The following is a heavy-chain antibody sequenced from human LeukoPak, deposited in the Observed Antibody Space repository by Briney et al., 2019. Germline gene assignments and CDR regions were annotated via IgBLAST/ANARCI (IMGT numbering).Heavy chain of an antibody. Sequence: GGSLRLSCAASGFTFSSYAMRWVRQAPGKGLEWVSATSGPGGSRDYADSVKGRFTISRDNSKNTLYLQMNSLRAEDTAIYYCAKKVGLVSAPLYYFDLWGQGTLVTVSS. CDR1: GFTFSSYA. V-gene: IGHV3-23*01. J-gene: IGHJ4*02. CDR2: TSGPGGSR. D-gene: IGHD6-6*01. CDR3: AKKVGLVSAPLYYFDL.